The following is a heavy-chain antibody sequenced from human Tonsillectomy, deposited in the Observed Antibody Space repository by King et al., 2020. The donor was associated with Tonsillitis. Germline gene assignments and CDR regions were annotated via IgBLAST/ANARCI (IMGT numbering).Heavy chain of an antibody. Sequence: VQLVQSGGGLVQPGGSLRLSCAASGFTFSTYWMSWVRQAPGKGLEWVANIRQDGSEKYYVDSVKGRFTISRDNAKNSLYLQMNSLRAEDTAVYYCATPAGYCSGGSCFPFDYWGQGTLVTVSS. CDR3: ATPAGYCSGGSCFPFDY. V-gene: IGHV3-7*01. J-gene: IGHJ4*02. CDR2: IRQDGSEK. D-gene: IGHD2-15*01. CDR1: GFTFSTYW.